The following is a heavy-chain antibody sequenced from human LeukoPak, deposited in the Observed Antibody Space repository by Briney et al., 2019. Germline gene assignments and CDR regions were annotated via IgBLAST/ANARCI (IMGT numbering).Heavy chain of an antibody. D-gene: IGHD3-9*01. Sequence: GGSLRLSCAASGFTFSSYRMHWVRQAPGKGLVWVSRINSDGSSTIYADSVKGRFTISRDNAKNTLYLQMNSLRAEDTAVYYCARGRYDILTGHYYFDYWGQGTLVTVSS. J-gene: IGHJ4*02. CDR1: GFTFSSYR. CDR3: ARGRYDILTGHYYFDY. V-gene: IGHV3-74*01. CDR2: INSDGSST.